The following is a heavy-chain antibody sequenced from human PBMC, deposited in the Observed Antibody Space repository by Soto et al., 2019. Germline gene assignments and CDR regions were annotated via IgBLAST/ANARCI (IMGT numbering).Heavy chain of an antibody. J-gene: IGHJ6*02. CDR2: IWYDGSNK. D-gene: IGHD6-6*01. CDR1: GFTFSSYG. Sequence: GGSLRLSCAASGFTFSSYGMHWVRQAPGKGLEWVAVIWYDGSNKYYADSVKGRFTISRDNSKNTLYLQMYSLRAEDTAVYYCARDLAGYSSSRYYYYYYGMDVWGQGTTVTVSS. CDR3: ARDLAGYSSSRYYYYYYGMDV. V-gene: IGHV3-33*01.